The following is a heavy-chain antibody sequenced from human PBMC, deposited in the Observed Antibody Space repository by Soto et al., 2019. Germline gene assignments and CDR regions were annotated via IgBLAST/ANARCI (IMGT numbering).Heavy chain of an antibody. CDR1: GFTFSDSA. D-gene: IGHD5-12*01. J-gene: IGHJ4*02. Sequence: EVQLVESGGGLVQPGGSLKLSCAASGFTFSDSAMQWVRPASGKGLEWVGRIRSKANSYATVYAASVKGRFTISRDDSRHTGYLQMNSLKAKDTAVYYCTRGMWGVVPTTEDYWGQGTLVTVSS. V-gene: IGHV3-73*01. CDR2: IRSKANSYAT. CDR3: TRGMWGVVPTTEDY.